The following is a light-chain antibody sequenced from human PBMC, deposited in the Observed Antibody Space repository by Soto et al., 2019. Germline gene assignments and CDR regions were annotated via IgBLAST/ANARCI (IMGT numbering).Light chain of an antibody. CDR3: QQSFSPLLT. CDR1: QTLNNY. J-gene: IGKJ4*01. CDR2: ASS. Sequence: DIQMTQSPSSVSASVGDRITITCRASQTLNNYSTWFQQKPGKAPKVLIYASSTLQSGAPSRFSGSGSGAEFPLTISSLQPEDFATYYCQQSFSPLLTFGGGTKVDIK. V-gene: IGKV1-39*01.